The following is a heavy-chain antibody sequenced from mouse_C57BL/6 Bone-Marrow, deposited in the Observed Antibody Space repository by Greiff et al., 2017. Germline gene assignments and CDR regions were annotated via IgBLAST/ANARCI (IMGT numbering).Heavy chain of an antibody. V-gene: IGHV1-55*01. CDR2: IYPGSGST. D-gene: IGHD2-4*01. CDR3: SRKLIY. J-gene: IGHJ2*01. Sequence: VQLQQPGAELVKPGASVKMSCKASGYTFTSYWITWVRQRPGQGLEWIGDIYPGSGSTNYNEELKSKATLTVDTTSSTAYMQLSSLTSEDSAVYYWSRKLIYWGQGTTLTGSS. CDR1: GYTFTSYW.